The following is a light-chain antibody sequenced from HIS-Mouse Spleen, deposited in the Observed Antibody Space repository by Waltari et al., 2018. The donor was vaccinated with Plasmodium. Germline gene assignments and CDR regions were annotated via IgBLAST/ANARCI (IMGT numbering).Light chain of an antibody. V-gene: IGKV1D-8*02. CDR1: QGISRY. Sequence: AIWMTQSPSLLSASTAYRVTISFRMSQGISRYLAWYQQKPGKAPELLIYAASTLQSGVPSRFSGSGSGTDFTLTISCLQSEDFATYYCQQYYSFPYTFGQGTKLEIK. J-gene: IGKJ2*01. CDR3: QQYYSFPYT. CDR2: AAS.